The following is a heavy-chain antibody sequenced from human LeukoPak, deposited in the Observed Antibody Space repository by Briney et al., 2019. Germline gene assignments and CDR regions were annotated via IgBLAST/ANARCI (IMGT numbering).Heavy chain of an antibody. V-gene: IGHV3-7*03. J-gene: IGHJ5*02. CDR3: AKGDFWSGYQNWFDP. D-gene: IGHD3-3*01. Sequence: GGSLRLSCAASGFTFSSYWMSWVRQAPGKGLEWVANIKQDGSEKYYVDSVKGRFTISRDNAKNSLYLQMNSLRAEDTAVYYCAKGDFWSGYQNWFDPWGQGTLVTVSS. CDR1: GFTFSSYW. CDR2: IKQDGSEK.